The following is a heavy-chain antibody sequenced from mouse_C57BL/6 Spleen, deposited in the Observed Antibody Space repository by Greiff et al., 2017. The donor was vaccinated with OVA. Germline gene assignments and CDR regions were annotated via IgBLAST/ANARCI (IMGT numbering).Heavy chain of an antibody. V-gene: IGHV1-26*01. D-gene: IGHD1-1*01. CDR3: ARVGIYYGSLYWYFDV. CDR1: GYTFTDYY. CDR2: INPNNGGT. J-gene: IGHJ1*03. Sequence: VQLQQSGPELVKPGASVKISCKASGYTFTDYYMNWVKQSHGKSLEWIGDINPNNGGTSYNQKFKGKATLTVDKSSSTAYMELRSLTSEDSAVYYCARVGIYYGSLYWYFDVWGTGTTVTVSS.